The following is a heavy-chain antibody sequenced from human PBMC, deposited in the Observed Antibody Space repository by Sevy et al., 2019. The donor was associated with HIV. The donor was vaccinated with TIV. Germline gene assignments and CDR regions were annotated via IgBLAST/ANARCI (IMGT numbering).Heavy chain of an antibody. CDR3: ARDRYDSSGYYYSYYGIDV. Sequence: ASVKVSCKASGYTFTSYGINWVRQAPGQGLEWMGWISAYSGNTNYAQNLQGRVTMTTDTFTSTAYMELRSLTSDDTAVYYCARDRYDSSGYYYSYYGIDVWGQGTTVTVSS. CDR2: ISAYSGNT. CDR1: GYTFTSYG. D-gene: IGHD3-22*01. V-gene: IGHV1-18*01. J-gene: IGHJ6*02.